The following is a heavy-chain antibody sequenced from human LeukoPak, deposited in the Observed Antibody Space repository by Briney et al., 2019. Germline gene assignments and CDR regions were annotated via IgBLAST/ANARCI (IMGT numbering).Heavy chain of an antibody. CDR2: IIPIFGTA. Sequence: ASVKVSCKASGGTFSSYAISWVRQAPGQGLEWMGGIIPIFGTANYAEKFQGRVTITTDESTSTAYMELSSLRSEDTAVYYCAREYDSSGYAFDYWGQGILVTVSS. V-gene: IGHV1-69*05. J-gene: IGHJ4*02. CDR3: AREYDSSGYAFDY. CDR1: GGTFSSYA. D-gene: IGHD3-22*01.